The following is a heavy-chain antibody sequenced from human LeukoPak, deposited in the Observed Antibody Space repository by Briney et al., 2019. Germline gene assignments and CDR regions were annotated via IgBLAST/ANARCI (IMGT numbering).Heavy chain of an antibody. CDR3: ARRNAMDV. J-gene: IGHJ6*02. V-gene: IGHV3-7*03. CDR1: GFTFSNYW. Sequence: GGSLRLPCAASGFTFSNYWMTWVRQAPGKGLEWVANINRDGSERYYVDSVKGRFTISRDDAKSSLYLQMNSLRAEDTAVYYCARRNAMDVWGQGTTVIVFS. CDR2: INRDGSER.